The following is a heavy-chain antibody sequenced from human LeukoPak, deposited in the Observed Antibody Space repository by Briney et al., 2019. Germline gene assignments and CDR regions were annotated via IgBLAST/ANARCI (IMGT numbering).Heavy chain of an antibody. CDR1: GFTVSNNY. D-gene: IGHD2-15*01. Sequence: GGSLRLSCAASGFTVSNNYMSGVRQAPGKGLECVSVIYSGGTTYYPDSVKGRFTISRDNSKNTLYLQMNSLRAEDTAVYYCARGCSAVSCYAFDYWGQGTLVTVSS. J-gene: IGHJ4*02. V-gene: IGHV3-53*01. CDR3: ARGCSAVSCYAFDY. CDR2: IYSGGTT.